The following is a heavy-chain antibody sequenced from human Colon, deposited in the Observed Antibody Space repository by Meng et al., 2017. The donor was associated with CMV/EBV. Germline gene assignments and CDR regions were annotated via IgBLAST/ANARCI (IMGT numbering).Heavy chain of an antibody. CDR2: IKSKTDGGTT. V-gene: IGHV3-15*01. CDR3: TTSCSGGSCFPT. J-gene: IGHJ5*02. CDR1: GFTFSNAW. D-gene: IGHD2-15*01. Sequence: GASLKISWAASGFTFSNAWMSWVRQAPGKGLEWVGRIKSKTDGGTTDYAAPVKGRFTISRDDSKDTLYLQMNSLNTEDTATYSCTTSCSGGSCFPTWGQGTLVTVSS.